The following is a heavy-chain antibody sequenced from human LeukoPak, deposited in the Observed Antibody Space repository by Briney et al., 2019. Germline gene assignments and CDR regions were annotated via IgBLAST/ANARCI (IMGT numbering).Heavy chain of an antibody. D-gene: IGHD3-16*02. Sequence: SETLSLTCAVYGGSFSGYYWSWIRQPPGKGLEWIGEINHSGSTNYNPSLKSRVTISVDTSKNQFSLKLSSVTAADTAVYYCARTPRYDYIWGSYRYTGDSAFDIWGPGTMVTVSS. CDR3: ARTPRYDYIWGSYRYTGDSAFDI. J-gene: IGHJ3*02. CDR2: INHSGST. V-gene: IGHV4-34*01. CDR1: GGSFSGYY.